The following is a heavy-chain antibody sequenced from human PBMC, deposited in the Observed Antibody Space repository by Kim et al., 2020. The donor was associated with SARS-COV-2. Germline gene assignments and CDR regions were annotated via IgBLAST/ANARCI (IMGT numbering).Heavy chain of an antibody. Sequence: KFQGRVTITADESTSTAYMELSSLRSEDTAVYYCARVRYYDSSGYYVMDYWGQGTLVTVSS. CDR3: ARVRYYDSSGYYVMDY. V-gene: IGHV1-69*01. D-gene: IGHD3-22*01. J-gene: IGHJ4*02.